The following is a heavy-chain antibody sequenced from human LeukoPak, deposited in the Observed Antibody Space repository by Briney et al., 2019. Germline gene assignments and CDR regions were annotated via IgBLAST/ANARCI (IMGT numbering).Heavy chain of an antibody. CDR1: GGSFSGYY. Sequence: SETLSLTCAVYGGSFSGYYWSWLRQPPGKGLEWIGEINHSGSTNYNPSLKSRVTISVDTSKNQFSLKLSSVTAADTAVYYCARAGELTRWRRRNDAFDIWGQGTMVTVSS. J-gene: IGHJ3*02. V-gene: IGHV4-34*01. D-gene: IGHD3-16*01. CDR2: INHSGST. CDR3: ARAGELTRWRRRNDAFDI.